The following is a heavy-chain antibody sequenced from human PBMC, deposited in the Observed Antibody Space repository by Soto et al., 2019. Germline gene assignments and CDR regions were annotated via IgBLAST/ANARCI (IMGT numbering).Heavy chain of an antibody. CDR3: ARYSSGSNYGMDV. CDR1: GDSFTSYW. Sequence: ESLRISCNGSGDSFTSYWIGCVRQMPGKGLEWMGIIYPGDSDTRYSPSFQGQVTISADKSISTAYLQWSSLKASDTAMYYCARYSSGSNYGMDVWGQGTTVTVSS. CDR2: IYPGDSDT. J-gene: IGHJ6*02. V-gene: IGHV5-51*01. D-gene: IGHD6-19*01.